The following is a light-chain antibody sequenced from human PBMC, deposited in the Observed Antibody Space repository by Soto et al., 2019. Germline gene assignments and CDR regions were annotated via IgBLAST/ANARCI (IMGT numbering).Light chain of an antibody. CDR3: YSYTRSNTDV. CDR2: DVS. J-gene: IGLJ1*01. CDR1: SSDVGGYNY. V-gene: IGLV2-14*03. Sequence: QSALTQPASVSGSPGQSITISCTGTSSDVGGYNYVSWYQHHPGKVPQLMIYDVSNRPSGVSNRFSGSKSGNTASLTISGLQAEDEADYYCYSYTRSNTDVFGTGTKLTVL.